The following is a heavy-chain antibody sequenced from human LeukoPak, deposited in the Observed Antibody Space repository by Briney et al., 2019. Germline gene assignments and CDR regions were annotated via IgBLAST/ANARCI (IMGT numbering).Heavy chain of an antibody. Sequence: GGSLRLSCAASGFTFSSYSMNWVRQAPGKGLEWVSSISSSSSYIYYADSVKGRFTISRDNAKNSLYLQMNSLRAEDTAVYYCASVIPSPAYYYYYMDVWGKGTTVTVSS. V-gene: IGHV3-21*01. D-gene: IGHD2-21*01. CDR1: GFTFSSYS. CDR3: ASVIPSPAYYYYYMDV. CDR2: ISSSSSYI. J-gene: IGHJ6*03.